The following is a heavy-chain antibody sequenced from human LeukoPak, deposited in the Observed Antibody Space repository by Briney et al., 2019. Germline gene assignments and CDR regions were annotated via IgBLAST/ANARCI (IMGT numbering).Heavy chain of an antibody. V-gene: IGHV1-18*01. J-gene: IGHJ5*02. CDR2: ISAYNGNT. D-gene: IGHD3-3*01. Sequence: ASVKVSCKASGYTFTSYGIIWVRQAPGQGLEWMGWISAYNGNTNYAQKLQGRVTMTRNTSISTAYMELSSLRSEDTAVYYCARGRRRRIFGVVIVRTTLGVWFDPWGQGTLVTVSS. CDR3: ARGRRRRIFGVVIVRTTLGVWFDP. CDR1: GYTFTSYG.